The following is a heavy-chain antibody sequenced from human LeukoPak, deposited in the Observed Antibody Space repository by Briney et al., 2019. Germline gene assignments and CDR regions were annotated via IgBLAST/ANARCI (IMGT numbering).Heavy chain of an antibody. CDR3: ARYYYDSSGRAPFDY. V-gene: IGHV4-31*03. D-gene: IGHD3-22*01. J-gene: IGHJ4*02. CDR1: GGSISSGGYY. CDR2: IYYSGIA. Sequence: TSETLSLTCTVSGGSISSGGYYWSWIRQHPGKGLEWIGYIYYSGIAYYNPSLTSRVTISVDTSKNQSSLRLTSVTAADTAVYYCARYYYDSSGRAPFDYWGQGTLVTVSS.